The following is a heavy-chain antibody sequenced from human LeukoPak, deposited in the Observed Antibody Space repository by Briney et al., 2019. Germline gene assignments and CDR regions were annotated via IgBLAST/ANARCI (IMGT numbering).Heavy chain of an antibody. D-gene: IGHD2-2*01. CDR3: ARMDCSSTSCYYKGNWFDP. Sequence: KSGGSLRLSCAASGFTFSDYYMSWIRQAPGKGLEWVSYISSSGSTIYYADSVKGRFTISRDNAKNSLYLQMNSLRAEDTAAYYCARMDCSSTSCYYKGNWFDPWGQGTLVTVSS. J-gene: IGHJ5*02. CDR1: GFTFSDYY. V-gene: IGHV3-11*01. CDR2: ISSSGSTI.